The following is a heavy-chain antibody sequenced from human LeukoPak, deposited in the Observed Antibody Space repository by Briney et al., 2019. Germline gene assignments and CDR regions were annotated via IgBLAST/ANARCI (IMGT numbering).Heavy chain of an antibody. CDR3: AGGSGWLIDY. J-gene: IGHJ4*02. D-gene: IGHD6-19*01. V-gene: IGHV3-7*03. CDR1: GFTFSIYW. Sequence: GGSLRPSCAAPGFTFSIYWMNWVRRAPGKGLEWVANIKKDGGERYYVDSVKGRFTISRDNAKNSLYLQMDSLRAEDTAVYYCAGGSGWLIDYWGQGTLVTVSS. CDR2: IKKDGGER.